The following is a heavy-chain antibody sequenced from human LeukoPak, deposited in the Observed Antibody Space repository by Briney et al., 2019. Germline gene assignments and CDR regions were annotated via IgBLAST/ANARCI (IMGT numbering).Heavy chain of an antibody. Sequence: PGGSLRPFCGASGFIFSSYWMHWVRQAPGKGLVWVSRINSDGSSTSYADSVKGRFTISRDNAKNTLYLQMNSLRAEDTAVYYCARDHGYGSGSYYPHNWFDPWGQGTLVTVSS. D-gene: IGHD3-10*01. CDR2: INSDGSST. CDR1: GFIFSSYW. CDR3: ARDHGYGSGSYYPHNWFDP. J-gene: IGHJ5*02. V-gene: IGHV3-74*01.